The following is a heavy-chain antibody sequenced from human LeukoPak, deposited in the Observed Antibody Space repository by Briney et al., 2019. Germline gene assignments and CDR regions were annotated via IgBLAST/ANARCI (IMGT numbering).Heavy chain of an antibody. CDR2: IYYSGST. Sequence: PSETLSLTCTVSGGSIGSYYWSWIRQPPGKGLEWIGYIYYSGSTNYNPSLKSRVTISVDTSKNQFSLKLSSVTAADTAVYYCASTTTAEVENWFDPWGQGTLVTVSS. CDR3: ASTTTAEVENWFDP. J-gene: IGHJ5*02. D-gene: IGHD4-11*01. V-gene: IGHV4-59*01. CDR1: GGSIGSYY.